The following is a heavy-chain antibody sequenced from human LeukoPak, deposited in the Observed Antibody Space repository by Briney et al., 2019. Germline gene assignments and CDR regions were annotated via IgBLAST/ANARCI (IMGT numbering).Heavy chain of an antibody. D-gene: IGHD5-12*01. CDR1: GYTFTSYY. V-gene: IGHV1-46*01. J-gene: IGHJ5*02. Sequence: ASVKVSCKASGYTFTSYYMHWVRQAPGQGLEWMGIINPSGGSTTYAQKFQGRVTMTRDTSTSTAYMELSGLRSDDTAIYYCAGGWEPYDYWFDPWGQGTLVTVSS. CDR3: AGGWEPYDYWFDP. CDR2: INPSGGST.